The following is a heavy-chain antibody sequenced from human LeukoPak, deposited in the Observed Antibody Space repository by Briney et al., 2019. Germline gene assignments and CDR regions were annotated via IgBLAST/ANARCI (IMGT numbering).Heavy chain of an antibody. V-gene: IGHV1-8*01. D-gene: IGHD3-3*01. CDR3: ARGVWYYDFWSGYHYYYGMDV. J-gene: IGHJ6*02. CDR2: MNPNSGNT. Sequence: ASVKVSCKASGYTFTSYDINWVRQATGRGLEWMGWMNPNSGNTGYAQKFQGRVTMTRNTSISTAYMELSSLRSEDTAVYYCARGVWYYDFWSGYHYYYGMDVWGQGTTVTVSS. CDR1: GYTFTSYD.